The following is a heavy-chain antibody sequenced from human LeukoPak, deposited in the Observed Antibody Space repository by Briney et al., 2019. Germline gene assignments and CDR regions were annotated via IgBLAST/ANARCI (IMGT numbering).Heavy chain of an antibody. V-gene: IGHV5-51*01. CDR3: ARQTTVSRPTDAFDI. J-gene: IGHJ3*02. CDR2: IYPGYSDA. Sequence: GESLKISCKVSGYILTNNWIGWVRQVPGKGLEWMGLIYPGYSDAKYSPSFQGQVTFSVDKSISTAYLQWSSLKASDTAIYYCARQTTVSRPTDAFDIWGQGTMVTVSS. D-gene: IGHD4-17*01. CDR1: GYILTNNW.